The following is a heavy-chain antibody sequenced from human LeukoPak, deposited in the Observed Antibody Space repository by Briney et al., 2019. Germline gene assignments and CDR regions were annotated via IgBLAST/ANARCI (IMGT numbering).Heavy chain of an antibody. Sequence: SETLSLTCTVSGGSISSYYWSWIRQPPGKGLEWIGYIYYSGSTNYNPSLKSRVTISVDTSKNQFSLKLSSVTAADTAVYYCAGSSMVRGVTFDYWGQGTLVTVSS. CDR1: GGSISSYY. D-gene: IGHD3-10*01. V-gene: IGHV4-59*08. CDR2: IYYSGST. J-gene: IGHJ4*02. CDR3: AGSSMVRGVTFDY.